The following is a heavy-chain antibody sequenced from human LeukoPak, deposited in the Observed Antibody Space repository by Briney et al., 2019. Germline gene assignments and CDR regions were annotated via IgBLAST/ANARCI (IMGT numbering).Heavy chain of an antibody. V-gene: IGHV1-18*01. CDR2: ISAYNGHT. Sequence: ASVKVSCKASGYTFTSYGVSWVRQAPGQGLEWLGWISAYNGHTNYAQKFQGRVTMTTDTSTTTAYMDLRSLRSDDTAVYYCTRGDWFDPWGQGTLVTVSS. J-gene: IGHJ5*02. CDR1: GYTFTSYG. CDR3: TRGDWFDP.